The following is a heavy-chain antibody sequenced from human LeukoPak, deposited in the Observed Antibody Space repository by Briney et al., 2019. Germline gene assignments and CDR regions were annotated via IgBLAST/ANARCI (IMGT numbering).Heavy chain of an antibody. Sequence: GGSLRLSCAASGFTFSSYSMNWVRQAPGKGLEWVSSISSSSSYIYYADSVKGRFTISRDNAKNSLYLQMNSLRVEDTAVYYCARVQVPADYFDYWGQGTLVTVSS. CDR1: GFTFSSYS. D-gene: IGHD2-2*01. CDR3: ARVQVPADYFDY. V-gene: IGHV3-21*01. J-gene: IGHJ4*02. CDR2: ISSSSSYI.